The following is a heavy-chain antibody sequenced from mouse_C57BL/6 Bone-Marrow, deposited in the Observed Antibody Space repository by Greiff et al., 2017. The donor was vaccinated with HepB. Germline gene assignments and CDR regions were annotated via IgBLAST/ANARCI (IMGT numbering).Heavy chain of an antibody. V-gene: IGHV5-9*01. CDR2: ISGGGGNT. D-gene: IGHD4-1*01. Sequence: EVQVVESGGGLVKPGGSLKLSCAASGFTFSSYTMSWVRQTPEKRLEWVATISGGGGNTYYPDSVKGRFTISRDNAKNTLYLQMSSLRSEDTALYYCAKHTGTDYAMDYWGQGTSVTVSS. CDR3: AKHTGTDYAMDY. J-gene: IGHJ4*01. CDR1: GFTFSSYT.